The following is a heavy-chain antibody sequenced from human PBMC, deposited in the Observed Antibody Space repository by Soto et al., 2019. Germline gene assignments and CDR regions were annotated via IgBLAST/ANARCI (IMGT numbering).Heavy chain of an antibody. CDR1: GFTFSSYA. CDR2: ISGSGGST. Sequence: GGSLRLSCAASGFTFSSYAMSWVRQAPGKGLEWVSAISGSGGSTYYADSVKGRFTISRDNSKNTLYLQMNSLRAEDTAVYYCAKYRPISCSSTSCFYDYWGQGTLVTVSS. D-gene: IGHD2-2*01. J-gene: IGHJ4*02. V-gene: IGHV3-23*01. CDR3: AKYRPISCSSTSCFYDY.